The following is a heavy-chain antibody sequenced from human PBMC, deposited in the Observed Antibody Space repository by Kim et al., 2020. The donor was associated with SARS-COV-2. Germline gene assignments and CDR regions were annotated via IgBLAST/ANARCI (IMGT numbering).Heavy chain of an antibody. J-gene: IGHJ6*02. CDR1: GYTFTSYG. CDR3: ARDRYCSSTSCYWSMPTHYYYYGMDV. Sequence: ASVKVSCKASGYTFTSYGISWVRQAPGQGLEWMGWISAYNGNTNYAQKLQGRVTMTTDTSTSTAYMELRSLRSDDTAVYYCARDRYCSSTSCYWSMPTHYYYYGMDVWGQGTTVTVSS. D-gene: IGHD2-2*01. CDR2: ISAYNGNT. V-gene: IGHV1-18*01.